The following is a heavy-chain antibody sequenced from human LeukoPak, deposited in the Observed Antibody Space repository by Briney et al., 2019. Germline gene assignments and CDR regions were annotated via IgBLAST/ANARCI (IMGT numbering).Heavy chain of an antibody. CDR2: ISSSSSYI. V-gene: IGHV3-21*01. D-gene: IGHD6-13*01. J-gene: IGHJ4*02. CDR3: AKLGISLSSSRGYFDY. Sequence: GGSLRLSCAASGFTFSSYSMNWVRQAPGKGLEWVSSISSSSSYIYYADSVKGRFTISRDNAKNSLYLQMNSLRAEDTAVYYCAKLGISLSSSRGYFDYWGQGTLVTVSS. CDR1: GFTFSSYS.